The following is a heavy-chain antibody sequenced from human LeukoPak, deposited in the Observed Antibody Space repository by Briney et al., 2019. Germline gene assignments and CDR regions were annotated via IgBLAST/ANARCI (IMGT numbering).Heavy chain of an antibody. V-gene: IGHV3-30*02. CDR2: IWYDGSDK. CDR1: GFIFSSYG. CDR3: VKGSYYGSGSQPTFDY. Sequence: GESLKISCAASGFIFSSYGMHWVRQAPGKGLEWVAVIWYDGSDKYYADSVKGRFTISRDNSKNTLYLQMSSLRAEDTAVYYCVKGSYYGSGSQPTFDYWGQGTLLTVSS. D-gene: IGHD3-10*01. J-gene: IGHJ4*02.